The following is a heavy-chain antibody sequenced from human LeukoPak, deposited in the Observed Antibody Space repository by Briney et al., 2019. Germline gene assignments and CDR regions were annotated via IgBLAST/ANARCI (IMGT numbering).Heavy chain of an antibody. CDR2: ISHTGHT. CDR1: GGSFTSYY. Sequence: PSETLSLTCAVYGGSFTSYYWSWIHQPPAKGLEWIGEISHTGHTNYNPSLKSRVTMSVETSKNQLSLILTSVTAADTAVYYCARGPYSSDAGYWGQGTLVTVSS. V-gene: IGHV4-34*01. J-gene: IGHJ4*02. CDR3: ARGPYSSDAGY. D-gene: IGHD6-25*01.